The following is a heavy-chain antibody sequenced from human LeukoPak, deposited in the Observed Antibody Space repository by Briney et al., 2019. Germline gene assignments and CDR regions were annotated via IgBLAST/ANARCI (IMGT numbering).Heavy chain of an antibody. CDR3: ASGGHSGYDSPFEY. J-gene: IGHJ4*02. D-gene: IGHD5-12*01. V-gene: IGHV1-69*01. CDR1: GGTFTSYA. Sequence: SGKVSCKASGGTFTSYAISWVRQAPGQGLEWRGGIIPIFGTANYAQKFQGRVTITADESTSTAYMELSNLRSEDTAVCYCASGGHSGYDSPFEYWGQETLVTVSS. CDR2: IIPIFGTA.